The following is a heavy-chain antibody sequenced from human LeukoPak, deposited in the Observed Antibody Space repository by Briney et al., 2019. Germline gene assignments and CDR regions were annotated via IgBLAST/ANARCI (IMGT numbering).Heavy chain of an antibody. J-gene: IGHJ4*02. CDR1: GDRVSSNSAA. D-gene: IGHD4-23*01. V-gene: IGHV6-1*01. CDR2: TYYRAKRYN. Sequence: SQTLSLTRAISGDRVSSNSAAWHWIRQSPSRGLEWLGRTYYRAKRYNDYAASVKSRIMCNADTSKNQFSLQLNSVAPEDTAVYYCARDATVVTLGYFDCWGQGALVTVSS. CDR3: ARDATVVTLGYFDC.